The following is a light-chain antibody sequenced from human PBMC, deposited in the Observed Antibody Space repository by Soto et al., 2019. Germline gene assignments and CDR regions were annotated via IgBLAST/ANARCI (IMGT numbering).Light chain of an antibody. CDR2: DVS. Sequence: QSALTQPRSVSGSPGQSVTISCTGTSSDVGGYNYVSWYQQHPGKAPKLMIYDVSQRPSGVPNRFSGSKSDNTASLTISGLQAEDEADYYCCSYAGTSTWVFGGGTKLTVL. J-gene: IGLJ3*02. CDR3: CSYAGTSTWV. CDR1: SSDVGGYNY. V-gene: IGLV2-11*01.